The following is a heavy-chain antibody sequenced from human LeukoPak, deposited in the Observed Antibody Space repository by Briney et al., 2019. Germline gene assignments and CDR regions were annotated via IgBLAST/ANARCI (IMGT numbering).Heavy chain of an antibody. J-gene: IGHJ4*02. D-gene: IGHD6-6*01. Sequence: SETLSLTCIVSDGSISNYYWSWVRQPPGTGLEWIGYVYHSGRTYYNPSLKSRVTISVDTPKNQFSLKLTSVTAADTAVYYCARETAELGRSFDYWGQGAQVTVSS. CDR1: DGSISNYY. CDR2: VYHSGRT. CDR3: ARETAELGRSFDY. V-gene: IGHV4-59*12.